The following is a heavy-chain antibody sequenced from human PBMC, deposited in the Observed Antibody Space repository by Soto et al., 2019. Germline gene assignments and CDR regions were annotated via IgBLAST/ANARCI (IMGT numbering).Heavy chain of an antibody. CDR1: GGYISSVGYS. J-gene: IGHJ5*02. D-gene: IGHD5-18*01. CDR3: ARGYSSTNWFDP. Sequence: PSETLRLTCAVSGGYISSVGYSWGWIRQPPGKGLGWIGSIYYSGSTYYNPSLKSRVTISVDTSKNQFSLKLSSVTAADTAVYYCARGYSSTNWFDPWGQGTLVTVSS. CDR2: IYYSGST. V-gene: IGHV4-39*01.